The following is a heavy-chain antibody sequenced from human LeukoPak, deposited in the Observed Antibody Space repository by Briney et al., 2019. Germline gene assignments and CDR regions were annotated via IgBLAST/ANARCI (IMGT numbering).Heavy chain of an antibody. J-gene: IGHJ4*02. V-gene: IGHV3-30*01. CDR2: ISYDGNYK. CDR1: GFTFGNYP. D-gene: IGHD6-13*01. Sequence: GGSLRLSCAASGFTFGNYPIHWVRQAPGKGPEWVAVISYDGNYKYYAESVKGRFTVSRDNSKNTVYLQMDSLRAEDTAVYYCAKGVAAGTWGTSFDFWGQGTLVTVSS. CDR3: AKGVAAGTWGTSFDF.